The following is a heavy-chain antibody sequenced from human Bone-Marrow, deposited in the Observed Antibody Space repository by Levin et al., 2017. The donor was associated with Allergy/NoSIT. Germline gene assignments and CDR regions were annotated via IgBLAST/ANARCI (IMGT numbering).Heavy chain of an antibody. D-gene: IGHD6-6*01. Sequence: GGSLRLSCAASGFTFSGSAMHWVRQASGKGLEWVGRIRSKANSYATAYAASVKGRFTISRDDSKNTAYLQMNSLKTEDTAVYYCTTLEYSSPLDFDYWGQGTLVTVSS. CDR3: TTLEYSSPLDFDY. CDR2: IRSKANSYAT. V-gene: IGHV3-73*01. J-gene: IGHJ4*02. CDR1: GFTFSGSA.